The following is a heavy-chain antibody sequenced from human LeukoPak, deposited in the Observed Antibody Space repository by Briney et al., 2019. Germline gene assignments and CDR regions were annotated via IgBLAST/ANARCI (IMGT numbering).Heavy chain of an antibody. D-gene: IGHD2-8*01. Sequence: GGSPELFRCASGFPFCKHWVNWGRQASGEGPEWVGKLKEGGNEKIHVDSVKGRFTISRDNAKNSPYLQMNSLRAEDTAVYYCARGSSGYCANGVCSESRRGSSGIDYWGQGTLVTVSS. CDR2: LKEGGNEK. CDR1: GFPFCKHW. V-gene: IGHV3-7*03. CDR3: ARGSSGYCANGVCSESRRGSSGIDY. J-gene: IGHJ4*02.